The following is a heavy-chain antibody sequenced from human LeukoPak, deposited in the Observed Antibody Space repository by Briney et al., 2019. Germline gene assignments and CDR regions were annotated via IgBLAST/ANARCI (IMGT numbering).Heavy chain of an antibody. CDR1: GFTFSSYW. CDR3: AKDFSGSYFLYYFDY. Sequence: QPGGSLRLSCAASGFTFSSYWMSWVRQAPGKGLEWVANIKQDGSEKYYVDSVKGRFTISRDNSKNTLYLQMNSLRAEDTAVYYCAKDFSGSYFLYYFDYWGQGTLVTVSS. V-gene: IGHV3-7*01. CDR2: IKQDGSEK. J-gene: IGHJ4*02. D-gene: IGHD1-26*01.